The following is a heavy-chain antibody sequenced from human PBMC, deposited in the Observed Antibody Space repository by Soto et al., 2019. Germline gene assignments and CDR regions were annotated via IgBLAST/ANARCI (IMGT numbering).Heavy chain of an antibody. D-gene: IGHD3-16*01. Sequence: QVQLQESGPGLVKPSQTLSLTCTVSGASLSINDSYWTWIRQRPGQGLEGTGYINHRGSVNYNPSLKIRATMSVDTSKNQFSLNLASVTAADTAVYYCARELPLARGRYMHVWGQSTTVTVSS. J-gene: IGHJ6*02. V-gene: IGHV4-31*03. CDR3: ARELPLARGRYMHV. CDR1: GASLSINDSY. CDR2: INHRGSV.